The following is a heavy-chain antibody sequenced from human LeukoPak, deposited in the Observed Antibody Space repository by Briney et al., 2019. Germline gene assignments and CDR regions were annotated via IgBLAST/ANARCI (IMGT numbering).Heavy chain of an antibody. V-gene: IGHV4-34*09. CDR1: GGSFSGYY. Sequence: SETLSLTCAVYGGSFSGYYWSWIRQPPGKGLEWIGYIYYSGSTYYNPSLKSRVTISVDTSKNQFSLKLSSVTAADTAVYYCARVFPPGPFDYWGQGTLVTVSS. D-gene: IGHD3-10*01. CDR3: ARVFPPGPFDY. CDR2: IYYSGST. J-gene: IGHJ4*02.